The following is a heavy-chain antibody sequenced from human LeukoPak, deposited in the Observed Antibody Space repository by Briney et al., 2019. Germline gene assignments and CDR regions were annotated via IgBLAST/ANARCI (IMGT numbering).Heavy chain of an antibody. CDR2: IFHSGST. V-gene: IGHV4-38-2*02. J-gene: IGHJ4*02. CDR1: DYSISSGFY. D-gene: IGHD6-19*01. CDR3: ARQAVAGGHFDY. Sequence: KPSEILSLTCTVSDYSISSGFYWGWIRQPPGKGLEWIVNIFHSGSTYYNPSLKSRVTISVDTSKNKFSLKLTSVTAADTAVYYCARQAVAGGHFDYWGQGTLVTVSS.